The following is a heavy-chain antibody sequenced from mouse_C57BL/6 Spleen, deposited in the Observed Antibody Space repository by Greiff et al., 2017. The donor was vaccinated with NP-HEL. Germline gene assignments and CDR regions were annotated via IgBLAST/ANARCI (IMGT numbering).Heavy chain of an antibody. V-gene: IGHV1-52*01. D-gene: IGHD2-5*01. CDR1: GYTFTSYW. CDR3: ARTAVYYSNYDWYFDV. Sequence: QVQLQQPGAELVRPGSSVKLSCKASGYTFTSYWMHWVKQRPIQGLEWIGNIDPSDSETHYNQKFKDKATLTVDKSSSTAYMQLSSLTSEDSAVYYCARTAVYYSNYDWYFDVWGTGTTVTVAS. J-gene: IGHJ1*03. CDR2: IDPSDSET.